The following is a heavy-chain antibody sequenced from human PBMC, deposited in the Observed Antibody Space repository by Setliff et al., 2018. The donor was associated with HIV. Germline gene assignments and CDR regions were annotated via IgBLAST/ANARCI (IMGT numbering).Heavy chain of an antibody. D-gene: IGHD3-16*02. J-gene: IGHJ3*02. V-gene: IGHV4-39*01. CDR1: GGSSSSSSFY. CDR3: ARHKDSDYVWVSYRPDGFDI. Sequence: PSETLSLTCTVSGGSSSSSSFYWGWIRQPPGEGLEWIGNIYRSGSTYYNPSLRSQVTISVDTSKNQFYLNLNSVTDAETALYYCARHKDSDYVWVSYRPDGFDIWGQGTTVTVSS. CDR2: IYRSGST.